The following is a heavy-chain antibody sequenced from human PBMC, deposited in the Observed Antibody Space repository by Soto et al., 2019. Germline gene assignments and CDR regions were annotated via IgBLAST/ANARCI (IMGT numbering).Heavy chain of an antibody. V-gene: IGHV3-48*01. CDR3: ARQRIEAAFDAFDI. D-gene: IGHD6-13*01. CDR2: ISSSSSTI. Sequence: GGSLRLSCAASGFTFSSYSMNWVRQAPGKGLEWVSYISSSSSTIYYADSVKGRFTISRDNAKNSLYLQMNSLRAEDTAVYYCARQRIEAAFDAFDIWGQGTMVTVSS. CDR1: GFTFSSYS. J-gene: IGHJ3*02.